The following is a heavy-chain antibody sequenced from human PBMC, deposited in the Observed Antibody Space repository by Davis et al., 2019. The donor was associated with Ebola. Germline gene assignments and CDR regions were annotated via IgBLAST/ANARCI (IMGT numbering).Heavy chain of an antibody. D-gene: IGHD2/OR15-2a*01. CDR1: GGALISYH. J-gene: IGHJ5*02. CDR2: VSQSGDT. V-gene: IGHV4-34*01. Sequence: MPSETLSLTCTVSGGALISYHWSWVRQPPGKGLEWIGKVSQSGDTDYSPSVKTRVTLSVDVSKNQFSLKIISVTAADTAVYYCARTTNTSISDSGLGYNYFDPWGQGTLVTVSP. CDR3: ARTTNTSISDSGLGYNYFDP.